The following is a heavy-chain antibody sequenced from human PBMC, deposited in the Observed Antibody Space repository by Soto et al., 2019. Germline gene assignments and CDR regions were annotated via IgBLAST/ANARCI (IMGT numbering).Heavy chain of an antibody. CDR1: SGSISSSNW. D-gene: IGHD5-12*01. Sequence: PSETLSLTCAVSSGSISSSNWWSWVRQPPGKGLEWIGEIYHSGSTNYNPSLKSRVTISVDKSKNQFSLKLSSVTAADTAVYYCARGESYSGYDHVDWFDPWGQGTXVTVSS. CDR2: IYHSGST. V-gene: IGHV4-4*02. J-gene: IGHJ5*02. CDR3: ARGESYSGYDHVDWFDP.